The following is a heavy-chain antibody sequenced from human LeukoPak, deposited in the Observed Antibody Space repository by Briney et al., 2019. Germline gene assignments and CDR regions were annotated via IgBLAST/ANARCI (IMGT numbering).Heavy chain of an antibody. J-gene: IGHJ6*02. Sequence: GGSLRLSCAASGFTVSSNYMSWVRQAPGGRLEWVSLIYSGGSTYYADSVKGRFTISRDNSKNTLYPQMNSLRAEDTAVYYCASRDKGYYYGMDVWGQGTTVTVSS. CDR3: ASRDKGYYYGMDV. CDR1: GFTVSSNY. V-gene: IGHV3-66*01. CDR2: IYSGGST. D-gene: IGHD5-24*01.